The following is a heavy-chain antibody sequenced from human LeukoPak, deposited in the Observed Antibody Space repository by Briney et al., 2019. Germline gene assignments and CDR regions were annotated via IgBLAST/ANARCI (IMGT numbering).Heavy chain of an antibody. D-gene: IGHD6-19*01. CDR2: INHGGST. Sequence: PSETLSLTCAVYGGSFSGYYWSWIRQPPGKGLEWIGEINHGGSTNYNPSLKSRVTISVDTSKNQFSLKPSSVTAADTAVYYCARSSSGWYSFDYWGQGTLVTVSS. V-gene: IGHV4-34*01. J-gene: IGHJ4*02. CDR1: GGSFSGYY. CDR3: ARSSSGWYSFDY.